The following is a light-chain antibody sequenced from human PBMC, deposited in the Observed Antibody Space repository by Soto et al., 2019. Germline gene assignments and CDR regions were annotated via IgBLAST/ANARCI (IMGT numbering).Light chain of an antibody. V-gene: IGKV1-5*03. CDR2: KVS. Sequence: DIQMTHSPSTLSASVGDRVTITCRASQSLNNWLAWFQQKPGKAPKVLIYKVSKLESGVPSRFSGSGSGTEFTLTISSLQPDDFATYYCQQYKSNSWTFGQGTKVEIK. J-gene: IGKJ1*01. CDR3: QQYKSNSWT. CDR1: QSLNNW.